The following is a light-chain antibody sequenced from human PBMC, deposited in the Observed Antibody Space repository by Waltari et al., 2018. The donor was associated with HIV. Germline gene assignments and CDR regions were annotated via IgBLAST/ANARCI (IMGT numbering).Light chain of an antibody. CDR2: WAS. V-gene: IGKV4-1*01. Sequence: DIVMTQSPDPLSVSLCERATINFKSSQSVLNSANNKDYLAWYQQKPGQPPKLLIYWASNRESWVPDRFSGSGFGTDFTLTLSSLQAEDLAVYYRQQYYSTPITFGQGTRLEIK. CDR1: QSVLNSANNKDY. CDR3: QQYYSTPIT. J-gene: IGKJ5*01.